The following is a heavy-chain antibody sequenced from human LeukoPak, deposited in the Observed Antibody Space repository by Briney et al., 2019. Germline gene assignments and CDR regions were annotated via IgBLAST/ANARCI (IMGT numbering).Heavy chain of an antibody. CDR2: IYPGDSDT. D-gene: IGHD3-3*01. Sequence: AGESLKISCKGSGYTFSSYWIGWVRQMPGKGLEWMGVIYPGDSDTRYSPSLQGQVTISVDTSIGTAYLQWSSLKASDTAIYYCARQNDFRLDYWGQGTLVTVSS. J-gene: IGHJ4*02. V-gene: IGHV5-51*01. CDR1: GYTFSSYW. CDR3: ARQNDFRLDY.